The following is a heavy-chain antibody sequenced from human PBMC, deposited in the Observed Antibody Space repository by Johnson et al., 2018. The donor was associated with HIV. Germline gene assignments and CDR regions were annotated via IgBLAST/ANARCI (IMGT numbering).Heavy chain of an antibody. V-gene: IGHV3-53*01. D-gene: IGHD4-17*01. CDR1: GFTVSSNY. CDR3: AREGTVSYGGAFDI. Sequence: VQLVESGGGLVQPGGSLRLSCAASGFTVSSNYMSWVRQAPGKGLEWVSVIYGGGSTYYADSVKGRFTISRDNSKNTLYLQMNSLRAEDTAVYYCAREGTVSYGGAFDIWGQGTMVTVSS. J-gene: IGHJ3*02. CDR2: IYGGGST.